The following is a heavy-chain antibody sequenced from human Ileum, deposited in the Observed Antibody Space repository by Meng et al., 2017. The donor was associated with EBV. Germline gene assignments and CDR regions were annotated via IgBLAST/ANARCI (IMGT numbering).Heavy chain of an antibody. V-gene: IGHV7-4-1*02. CDR1: GYIFTSDT. Sequence: VQLVEFGAELKKPGAAAKVSCKASGYIFTSDTINWVRQTPGHGLEWMGWINTNTGKPMYAQGFTGRFVFSLDNSINTAYLQINSLQSDDTAVYYCARGSNWFDRWGQGTLVTVSS. CDR3: ARGSNWFDR. J-gene: IGHJ5*02. CDR2: INTNTGKP.